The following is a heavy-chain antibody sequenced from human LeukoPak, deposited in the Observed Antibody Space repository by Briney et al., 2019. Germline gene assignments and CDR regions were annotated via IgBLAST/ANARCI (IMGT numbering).Heavy chain of an antibody. CDR1: GVSISSSSYY. CDR3: ARVPTAAGRFHAFDI. V-gene: IGHV4-39*07. Sequence: KTSETLSLTCTVSGVSISSSSYYWGWIRQPPGKGLEWIGSIYYSGSTYYNPSLKSRVTISVDTSKNQFSLKLSSVTAADTAVYYCARVPTAAGRFHAFDIWGQGTMVTVSS. D-gene: IGHD6-13*01. J-gene: IGHJ3*02. CDR2: IYYSGST.